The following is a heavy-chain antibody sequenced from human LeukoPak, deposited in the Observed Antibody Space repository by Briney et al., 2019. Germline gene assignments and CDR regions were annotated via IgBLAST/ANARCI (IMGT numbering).Heavy chain of an antibody. CDR1: GFTFSSYV. CDR2: ISGSGGSP. D-gene: IGHD7-27*01. J-gene: IGHJ3*02. V-gene: IGHV3-23*01. CDR3: GRDLNWGAFDI. Sequence: PGGSLRLSCAASGFTFSSYVMSWVRQAPGKGLEWVSAISGSGGSPYYADSVRGRFTISRDNSRSMVWLQMNSLTAEDTAMYYCGRDLNWGAFDIRGLGTLVTVSS.